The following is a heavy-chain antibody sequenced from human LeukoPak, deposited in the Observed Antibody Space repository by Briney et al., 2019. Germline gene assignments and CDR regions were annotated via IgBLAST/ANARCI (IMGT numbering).Heavy chain of an antibody. CDR1: GYSFTTYW. CDR2: IYPGDSDT. CDR3: ARRSYCYSTSCYGYWFDS. V-gene: IGHV5-51*01. Sequence: GESLKISCEGSGYSFTTYWIGWVRQMPGKGLEWMGIIYPGDSDTRYSPSFQGQVTISADKSISTAYLQWSSLKASDTAMYYCARRSYCYSTSCYGYWFDSWGQEPWSPSPQ. J-gene: IGHJ5*01. D-gene: IGHD2-2*01.